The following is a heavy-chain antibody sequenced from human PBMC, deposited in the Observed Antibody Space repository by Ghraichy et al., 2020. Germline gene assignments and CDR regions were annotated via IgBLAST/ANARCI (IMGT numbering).Heavy chain of an antibody. Sequence: SETLSLTCTVSGGSISGYYWSWIRQTAGKGLEWIGRISTSGSTNYNPSLKSRVTMSVDTSKNQFSLNLSSVTAADTAVYYCARDKREWESNWFDPWGQGTLVTVSS. CDR1: GGSISGYY. V-gene: IGHV4-4*07. CDR3: ARDKREWESNWFDP. D-gene: IGHD1-26*01. CDR2: ISTSGST. J-gene: IGHJ5*02.